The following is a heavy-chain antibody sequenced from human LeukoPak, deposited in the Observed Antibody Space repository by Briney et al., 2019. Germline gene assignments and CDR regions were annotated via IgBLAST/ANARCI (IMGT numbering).Heavy chain of an antibody. Sequence: PGGSLRLSCAASGFTFKTYWMSWVRLLPGKGLEWVADIKEDGSEKYYVDSVRGRFTISRDNAKNSLYLQMNSLRAEDTAVYYCARERPEIDYWGQGTLVTVSS. J-gene: IGHJ4*02. CDR1: GFTFKTYW. CDR2: IKEDGSEK. V-gene: IGHV3-7*01. CDR3: ARERPEIDY.